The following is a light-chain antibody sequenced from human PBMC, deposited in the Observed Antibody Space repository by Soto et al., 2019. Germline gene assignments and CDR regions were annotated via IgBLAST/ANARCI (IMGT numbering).Light chain of an antibody. V-gene: IGKV3-15*01. J-gene: IGKJ2*01. Sequence: EIEMTQSPSNLSVSPGERATLSCRASQSVSSNLAWYQQKPGKAPRLLIYGASNRATGIPARFSGSGSGTEFTLTISSLQSEDVAVYYCQQYNNLRSFGQGTKVEIK. CDR2: GAS. CDR3: QQYNNLRS. CDR1: QSVSSN.